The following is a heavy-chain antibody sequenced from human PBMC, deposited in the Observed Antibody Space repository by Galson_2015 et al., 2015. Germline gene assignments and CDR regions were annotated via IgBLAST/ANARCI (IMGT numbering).Heavy chain of an antibody. Sequence: TPSLTCTVSGGSISSGDYYWSWIRQPPGKGLAWIGYIYYSGSTYCNPSLKSRVTISVDTSKNQFSLKLSSVTAADTAVYYCASTGATGSYYYYGMDVWGQGTTVTVSS. CDR1: GGSISSGDYY. D-gene: IGHD1-26*01. V-gene: IGHV4-30-4*01. CDR3: ASTGATGSYYYYGMDV. CDR2: IYYSGST. J-gene: IGHJ6*02.